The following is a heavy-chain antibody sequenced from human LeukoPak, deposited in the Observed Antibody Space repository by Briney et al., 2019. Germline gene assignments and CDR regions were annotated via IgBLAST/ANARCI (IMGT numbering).Heavy chain of an antibody. D-gene: IGHD3-9*01. CDR2: IRYDGSNK. Sequence: PGGSLRLSCAASGFTFSSYGMHWVRQAPGKGLEWVAFIRYDGSNKYYADSVKGRFTISRDNSKNTLYLQMNSLRAEDTAVYYCAKDVSYYDILTGCYKGGYFDYWGQGTLVTVSS. J-gene: IGHJ4*02. CDR3: AKDVSYYDILTGCYKGGYFDY. V-gene: IGHV3-30*02. CDR1: GFTFSSYG.